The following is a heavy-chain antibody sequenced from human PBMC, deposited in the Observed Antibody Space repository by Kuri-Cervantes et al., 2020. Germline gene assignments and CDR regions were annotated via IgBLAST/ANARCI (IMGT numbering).Heavy chain of an antibody. Sequence: GESLKISCAASGFTFSSYGMHWVRQAPGKGLEWVAVIWYDGSNKYYADSVKGRFTISRDKSKNTLYLQMNSLRVEDTAVYYCARDLESIVVVPAAIDYWGQGTLVTVSS. CDR2: IWYDGSNK. V-gene: IGHV3-33*01. J-gene: IGHJ4*02. CDR1: GFTFSSYG. CDR3: ARDLESIVVVPAAIDY. D-gene: IGHD2-2*01.